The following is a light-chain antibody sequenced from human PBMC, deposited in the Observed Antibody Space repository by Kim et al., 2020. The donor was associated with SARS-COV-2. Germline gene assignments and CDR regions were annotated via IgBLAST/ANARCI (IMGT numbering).Light chain of an antibody. Sequence: GQRVSISCSGRSSNIGNNYVSWYHQLPGTTPKLLIYDNDKRPSGIPDRFSGSKSGTSATLGIAALQTGDEAVYYCGTWDNKLSAGVFGGGTQLTVL. CDR3: GTWDNKLSAGV. CDR1: SSNIGNNY. J-gene: IGLJ2*01. V-gene: IGLV1-51*01. CDR2: DND.